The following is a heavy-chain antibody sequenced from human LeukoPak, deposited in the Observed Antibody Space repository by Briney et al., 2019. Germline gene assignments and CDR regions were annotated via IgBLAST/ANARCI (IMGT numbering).Heavy chain of an antibody. V-gene: IGHV3-66*01. D-gene: IGHD1-26*01. CDR3: ARDDGIESGMDV. Sequence: PGGSLRLSCAASGFTVSSNYMSWVRQASGKGLEWVSVIYSGGSTYYADSVKGRFTISRDNSKNTLYLQMNSLRAEDTAVYYCARDDGIESGMDVWGQGTTVTVSS. CDR1: GFTVSSNY. J-gene: IGHJ6*02. CDR2: IYSGGST.